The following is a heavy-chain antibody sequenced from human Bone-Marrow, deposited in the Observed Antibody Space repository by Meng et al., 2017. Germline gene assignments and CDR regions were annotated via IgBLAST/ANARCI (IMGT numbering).Heavy chain of an antibody. V-gene: IGHV3-23*04. CDR2: ISGSGGST. CDR3: AKDTRNYYDSSGHFDY. J-gene: IGHJ4*02. CDR1: GFTFSSYA. Sequence: GQLVQSGGGLVQPGGSLRLSCAASGFTFSSYAMSWVRQAPGKGLEWVSAISGSGGSTYYADSVKGRFTISRDNSKNTLYLQMNSLRAEDTAVYYCAKDTRNYYDSSGHFDYWGQGTLVTVSS. D-gene: IGHD3-22*01.